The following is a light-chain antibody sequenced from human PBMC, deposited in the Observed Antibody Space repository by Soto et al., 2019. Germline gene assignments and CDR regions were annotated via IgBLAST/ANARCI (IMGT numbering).Light chain of an antibody. CDR1: SSDVGNYNY. CDR2: MVS. CDR3: TSPTPGSLYV. J-gene: IGLJ1*01. V-gene: IGLV2-14*01. Sequence: QSALTQPASVSESPGQSITISCTGTSSDVGNYNYVSWYQQYPGRVPKLLIYMVSNRPSGVSNRFSGSKSGNTASLTISGLQAEDEADYFCTSPTPGSLYVFGTGTKLTVL.